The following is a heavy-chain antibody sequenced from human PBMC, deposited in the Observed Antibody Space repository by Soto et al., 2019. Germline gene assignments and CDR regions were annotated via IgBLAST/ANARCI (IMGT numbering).Heavy chain of an antibody. CDR1: GFSLSTSGMR. Sequence: SGPTLVNPTQTLTLTCTFSGFSLSTSGMRVSWIRQPPGKALEWLARIDWDDDKFYSTSLKTRLTISKDTSKNQVVLTMTNMDPVDTATYYCARGSGSRLDYWGQGTLVTVSS. J-gene: IGHJ4*02. CDR3: ARGSGSRLDY. CDR2: IDWDDDK. V-gene: IGHV2-70*04. D-gene: IGHD1-26*01.